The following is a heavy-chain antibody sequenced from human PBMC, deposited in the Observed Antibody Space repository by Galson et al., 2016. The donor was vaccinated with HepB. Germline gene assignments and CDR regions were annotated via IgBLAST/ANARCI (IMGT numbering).Heavy chain of an antibody. CDR2: LYPNGNT. CDR3: TTLMGWGSRPYYYDNMDV. Sequence: SLRLSCAASGFTFNTYAMHWVRQAPGMGLEWVSTLYPNGNTFYADPVRGRFTISRDNSKNTLFYQMDSLRREDTAVYYCTTLMGWGSRPYYYDNMDVWGQGTTVTVSS. CDR1: GFTFNTYA. V-gene: IGHV3-NL1*01. D-gene: IGHD3-16*01. J-gene: IGHJ6*02.